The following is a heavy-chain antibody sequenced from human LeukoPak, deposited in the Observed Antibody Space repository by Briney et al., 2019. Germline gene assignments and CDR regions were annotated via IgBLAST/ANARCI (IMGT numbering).Heavy chain of an antibody. D-gene: IGHD3-10*01. V-gene: IGHV4-59*01. Sequence: SETLSLTCTVSGGSLTNYYWTWIRQPPGEGLEWIGYIYYSGSTNYNPSLKSRVTISVDRSKNQFSLQLSSVTAADTAVYYCARGGYYGSGNDFRFDPWGQGTLVTVSS. CDR2: IYYSGST. J-gene: IGHJ5*02. CDR1: GGSLTNYY. CDR3: ARGGYYGSGNDFRFDP.